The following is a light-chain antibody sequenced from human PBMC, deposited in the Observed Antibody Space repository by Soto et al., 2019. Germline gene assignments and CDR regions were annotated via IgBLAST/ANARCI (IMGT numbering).Light chain of an antibody. CDR1: SSDVGGYNY. CDR2: EVS. J-gene: IGLJ1*01. Sequence: QSVLTQPPSASGSPGQSVTISCTGTSSDVGGYNYVSWYQQHPGKAPKLMIYEVSKRPSGVPDRFSGSKSGNTASLTVSGLQAEDEAESDCSSHVGIYIYDFGTGTK. CDR3: SSHVGIYIYD. V-gene: IGLV2-8*01.